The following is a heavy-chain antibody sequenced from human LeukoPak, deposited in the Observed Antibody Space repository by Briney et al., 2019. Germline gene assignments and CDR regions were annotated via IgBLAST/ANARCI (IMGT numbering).Heavy chain of an antibody. CDR2: IIPIFGTA. CDR3: ARTDTGIAVAGQYYFDY. D-gene: IGHD6-19*01. J-gene: IGHJ4*02. V-gene: IGHV1-69*06. Sequence: SVKVSCKASGGTFSSYAISWVRQAPGQGLEWMGGIIPIFGTANYAQKFQGRVTITADKSTSTAYMELSSLRSEDTAVYYCARTDTGIAVAGQYYFDYWGQGTLVTVSS. CDR1: GGTFSSYA.